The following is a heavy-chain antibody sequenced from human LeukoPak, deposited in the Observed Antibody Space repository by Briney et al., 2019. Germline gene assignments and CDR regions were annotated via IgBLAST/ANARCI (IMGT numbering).Heavy chain of an antibody. CDR1: GGSISSYY. CDR2: IYYSGST. Sequence: SETLSLTCTVSGGSISSYYWSWIRQPPGKGLEWIGYIYYSGSTNYNPSLKSRVTISVDTSKNQLSLKLSSVTAADTAVYYCARDILPKDAFDIWGQGTMVTVSS. J-gene: IGHJ3*02. V-gene: IGHV4-59*01. D-gene: IGHD2-15*01. CDR3: ARDILPKDAFDI.